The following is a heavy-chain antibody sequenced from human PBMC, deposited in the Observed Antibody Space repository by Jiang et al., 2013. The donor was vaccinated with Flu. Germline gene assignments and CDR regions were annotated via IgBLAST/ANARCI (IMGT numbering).Heavy chain of an antibody. D-gene: IGHD3-3*01. CDR2: IFYRGTT. V-gene: IGHV4-39*07. Sequence: GLVKPSETLSLTCAVSGGSISSTSYYWGWIRQPPGKGLEWIGSIFYRGTTYYNPSLKSRVTISVDTSKNQFSLNLSSVTAADTAVYYCARHTPEAYDFWRGYSMGYFDYWGQGTLVTVSS. CDR1: GGSISSTSYY. J-gene: IGHJ4*02. CDR3: ARHTPEAYDFWRGYSMGYFDY.